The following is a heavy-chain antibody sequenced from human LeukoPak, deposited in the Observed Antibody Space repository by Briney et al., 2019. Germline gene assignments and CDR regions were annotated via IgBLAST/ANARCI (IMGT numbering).Heavy chain of an antibody. CDR2: IKQDGSEK. D-gene: IGHD4-17*01. J-gene: IGHJ3*02. CDR1: GFTFSSYW. V-gene: IGHV3-7*03. CDR3: ARVGEYGDYLLDAFDI. Sequence: GGSLRLSCAASGFTFSSYWMSWVRQAPGKGLEWVANIKQDGSEKYYVDSVKGRFTISRDNAKNSLYLQMNSLRAEDTAVYYCARVGEYGDYLLDAFDIWGQGTMVTVSS.